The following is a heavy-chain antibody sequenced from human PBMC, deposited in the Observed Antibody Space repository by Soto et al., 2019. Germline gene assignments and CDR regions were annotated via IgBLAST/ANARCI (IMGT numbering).Heavy chain of an antibody. CDR1: GGSISSYY. Sequence: PSETLSLTCTVSGGSISSYYWSWIRQPPGKGLEWIGYIYYSGSTNYNPSLKSRVTISVDTSKNQFSLKLSSVTAADTAVYYCARLVATDLYYFDYWGQGTLVTVS. CDR3: ARLVATDLYYFDY. D-gene: IGHD5-12*01. CDR2: IYYSGST. V-gene: IGHV4-59*01. J-gene: IGHJ4*02.